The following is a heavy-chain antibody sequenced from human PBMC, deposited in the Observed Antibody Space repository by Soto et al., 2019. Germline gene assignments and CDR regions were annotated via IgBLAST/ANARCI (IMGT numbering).Heavy chain of an antibody. D-gene: IGHD4-17*01. CDR3: TTEVEYGDYGYYFDY. Sequence: EVQLVESGGGLVKPGGSLRLSCAASGFTFSNAWMSWVRQAPGKGLEWVGRIKSKTDGGTTDYAAPVKGRFTISRDDSKNTLYLQMNSLKTEDTAVYYCTTEVEYGDYGYYFDYWGQGTLVTXSS. V-gene: IGHV3-15*01. CDR2: IKSKTDGGTT. J-gene: IGHJ4*02. CDR1: GFTFSNAW.